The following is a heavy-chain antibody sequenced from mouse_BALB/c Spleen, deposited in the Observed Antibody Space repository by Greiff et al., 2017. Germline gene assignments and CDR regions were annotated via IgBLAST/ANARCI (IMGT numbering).Heavy chain of an antibody. J-gene: IGHJ1*01. Sequence: VQLQQSGAELVKPGASVKLSCTASGFNIKDTYMHWVKQRPEQGLEWIGRIDPANGNTKYDPKFQGKATITADTSSNTAYLQLSSLTSEDTAVYYCACNAYYGNYVYFDVWGAGTTVTVSS. CDR3: ACNAYYGNYVYFDV. CDR2: IDPANGNT. V-gene: IGHV14-3*02. CDR1: GFNIKDTY. D-gene: IGHD2-10*01.